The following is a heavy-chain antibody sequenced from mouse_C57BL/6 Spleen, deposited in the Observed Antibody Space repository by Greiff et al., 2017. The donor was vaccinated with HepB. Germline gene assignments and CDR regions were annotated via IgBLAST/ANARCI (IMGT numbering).Heavy chain of an antibody. J-gene: IGHJ2*01. CDR3: ARRDDGYYDFDY. D-gene: IGHD2-3*01. Sequence: DVKLVESGPELVKPGASVKIPCKASGYTFTDYNMDWVKQSHGKSLEWIGDINPNNGGTIYNQKFKGKATLTVDKSSSTAYMELRSLTSEDTAVYYCARRDDGYYDFDYWGQGTTLTVSS. CDR1: GYTFTDYN. CDR2: INPNNGGT. V-gene: IGHV1-18*01.